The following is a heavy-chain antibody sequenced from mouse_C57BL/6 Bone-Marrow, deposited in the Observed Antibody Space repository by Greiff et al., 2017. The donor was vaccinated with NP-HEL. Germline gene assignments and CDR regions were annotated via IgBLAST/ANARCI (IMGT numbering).Heavy chain of an antibody. J-gene: IGHJ3*01. CDR1: GYTFTSYW. Sequence: VQLQQPGAELVRPGTSVKLSCKASGYTFTSYWMHWVKQRPGQGLEWIGVIDPSDSYTNYNQKFKGKATLTVVTSSSTAYMQLSSLTSEDSAVYYCAVPWFAYWGQGTLVTVSA. CDR2: IDPSDSYT. CDR3: AVPWFAY. V-gene: IGHV1-59*01.